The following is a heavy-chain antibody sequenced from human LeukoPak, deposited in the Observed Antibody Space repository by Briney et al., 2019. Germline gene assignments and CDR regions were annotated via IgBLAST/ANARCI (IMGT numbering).Heavy chain of an antibody. J-gene: IGHJ4*02. Sequence: GGSLRLSCTASGITFNDSNMNWVRQAPGKGLEWVSYISSRSSYISYADSVKGRFTISRDNAKNSLYLQMNSLRAEDTAVCYCARMITVATPFDYWGQGTLVTVSS. CDR2: ISSRSSYI. V-gene: IGHV3-21*01. CDR3: ARMITVATPFDY. CDR1: GITFNDSN. D-gene: IGHD4-23*01.